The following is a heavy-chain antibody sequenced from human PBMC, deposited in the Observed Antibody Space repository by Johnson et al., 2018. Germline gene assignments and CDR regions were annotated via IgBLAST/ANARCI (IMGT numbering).Heavy chain of an antibody. Sequence: EVQLVESGGGLVQPGRSLRLSCTGSGFTFDGYAMHWFRQTPGKGLEWVSGITWTSGRIVYADSVQGRFTISRDNAKNSLFIQMNSLRVEETALYLCAKDRQIGKALGFYYSAVWGKGTTVTVSS. CDR2: ITWTSGRI. CDR3: AKDRQIGKALGFYYSAV. J-gene: IGHJ6*03. D-gene: IGHD1-26*01. CDR1: GFTFDGYA. V-gene: IGHV3-9*01.